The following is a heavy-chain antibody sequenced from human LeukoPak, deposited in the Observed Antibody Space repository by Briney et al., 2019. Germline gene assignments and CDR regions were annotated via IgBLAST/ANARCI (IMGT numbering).Heavy chain of an antibody. D-gene: IGHD3-22*01. CDR3: ARLREYDSSGYYYGY. J-gene: IGHJ4*02. CDR1: GYTFTNYH. V-gene: IGHV1-8*02. CDR2: MNPNSGNT. Sequence: ASVKVSCKASGYTFTNYHINWVRQATGQGLEWMGWMNPNSGNTGYAQKFQGRVTMTRNTSISTAYMELSSLRSEDTAVYYCARLREYDSSGYYYGYWGQGTLVTVSS.